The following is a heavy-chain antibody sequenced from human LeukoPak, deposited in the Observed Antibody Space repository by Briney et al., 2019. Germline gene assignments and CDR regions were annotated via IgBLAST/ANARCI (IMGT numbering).Heavy chain of an antibody. CDR1: GFTFSSYS. J-gene: IGHJ4*02. Sequence: GGSLRLSCAASGFTFSSYSMNWVRQAPGKGLEWVSSISSSSSYIYYADSVKGRSTISRDNAKNSLYLQMNSLRAEDTAVYYRARDEYSSSWTYFDYWGQGTLVTVSS. V-gene: IGHV3-21*01. D-gene: IGHD6-13*01. CDR2: ISSSSSYI. CDR3: ARDEYSSSWTYFDY.